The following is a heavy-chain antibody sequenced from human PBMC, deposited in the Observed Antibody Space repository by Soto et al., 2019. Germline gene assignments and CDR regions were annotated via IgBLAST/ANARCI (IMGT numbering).Heavy chain of an antibody. J-gene: IGHJ4*02. CDR2: TSSDGSKK. D-gene: IGHD6-19*01. V-gene: IGHV3-30*04. CDR3: ARSEYTSGWYCMGIDY. CDR1: GFTLSSFA. Sequence: QVQLVESGGGVVQPGKSLRLSCAASGFTLSSFAMHWVRQAPGKGLEWVAVTSSDGSKKYYADSVKGRFTISRDNSKNTMYLQMNSLRADETDVLYCARSEYTSGWYCMGIDYWGQGTLVTVSS.